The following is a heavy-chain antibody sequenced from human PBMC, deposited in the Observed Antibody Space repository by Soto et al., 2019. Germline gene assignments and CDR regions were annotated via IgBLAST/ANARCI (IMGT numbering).Heavy chain of an antibody. CDR3: AKVTSSGWYSYFDY. CDR2: ISWNSGSI. J-gene: IGHJ4*02. Sequence: GGSLRLSCAASGFTFDDYARHWVRQAPGKGLEWVSGISWNSGSIGYVDSVEGRFTISRDNAKKSLYLQMNSLRPEDTALYYCAKVTSSGWYSYFDYWGQGTLVTVSS. V-gene: IGHV3-9*01. D-gene: IGHD6-19*01. CDR1: GFTFDDYA.